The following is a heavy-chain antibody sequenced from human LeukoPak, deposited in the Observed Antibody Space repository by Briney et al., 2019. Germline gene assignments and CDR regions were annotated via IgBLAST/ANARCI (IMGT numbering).Heavy chain of an antibody. J-gene: IGHJ4*02. D-gene: IGHD6-19*01. V-gene: IGHV2-5*02. CDR2: IYWDNDE. CDR1: GFSLDTSGVG. CDR3: ARRRSGWDAFDY. Sequence: SGPTLVKPTQTLTLTCSFSGFSLDTSGVGVAWIRQPPGKALEWLALIYWDNDERYRPSLKSRLTITRDTSTDQVVLKMTNMDPLDTATYYCARRRSGWDAFDYWGQGILVTVSS.